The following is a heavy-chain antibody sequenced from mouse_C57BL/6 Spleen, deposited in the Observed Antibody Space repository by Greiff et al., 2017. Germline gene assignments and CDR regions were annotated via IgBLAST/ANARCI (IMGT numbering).Heavy chain of an antibody. CDR3: AREDSSGLLAY. V-gene: IGHV1-54*01. CDR1: GYAFTNYL. Sequence: VQLQESGAELVRPGTSVKVSCKASGYAFTNYLIEWVKQRPGQGLEWIGVINPGSGGTNYNEKFKGKATLTADKSSSTAYMQLSSLTSEDSAVYFCAREDSSGLLAYWGQGTLVTVSA. J-gene: IGHJ3*01. CDR2: INPGSGGT. D-gene: IGHD3-2*02.